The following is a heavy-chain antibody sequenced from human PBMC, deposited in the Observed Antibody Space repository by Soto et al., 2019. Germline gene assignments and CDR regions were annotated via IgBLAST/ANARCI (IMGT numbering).Heavy chain of an antibody. V-gene: IGHV4-34*01. J-gene: IGHJ5*02. CDR2: INHSGNT. Sequence: SETLSLTCAVYGGSFSDYYWNWIRQPPGKGLEWIGQINHSGNTNYNPSLKSRATISVDTSKNQFSLRLSSVTAADTAVYYCARARTYYYSSGEGLDWFDPWGQGTLVTVSS. CDR3: ARARTYYYSSGEGLDWFDP. CDR1: GGSFSDYY. D-gene: IGHD3-10*01.